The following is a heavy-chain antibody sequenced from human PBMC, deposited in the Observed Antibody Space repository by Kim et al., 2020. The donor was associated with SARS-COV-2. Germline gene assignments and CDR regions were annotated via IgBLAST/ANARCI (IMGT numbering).Heavy chain of an antibody. D-gene: IGHD3-22*01. CDR3: ARAKQGGMIVVVIREFDY. CDR2: IYYSGST. CDR1: GGSISSGGYY. J-gene: IGHJ4*02. V-gene: IGHV4-31*03. Sequence: SETLSLTCTVSGGSISSGGYYWSWIRQHPGKGLEWIGYIYYSGSTYYNPSLKSRVTISVDTSKNQFSLKLSSVTAAYTAVYYCARAKQGGMIVVVIREFDYWGQGTLVTVSS.